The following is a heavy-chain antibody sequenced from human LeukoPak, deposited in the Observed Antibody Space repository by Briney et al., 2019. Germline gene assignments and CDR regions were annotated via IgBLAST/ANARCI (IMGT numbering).Heavy chain of an antibody. CDR2: IYYSGST. CDR3: ASECSINAFDI. D-gene: IGHD3-3*02. V-gene: IGHV4-31*03. Sequence: SSETLSLTCTVPGGSISSGGYYWSWIRQHPGKGLEWIGYIYYSGSTYYNPSLKSRVTISVDTSKNQFSLKLSSVTAADTAVYYCASECSINAFDIWGQGTMVTVSS. J-gene: IGHJ3*02. CDR1: GGSISSGGYY.